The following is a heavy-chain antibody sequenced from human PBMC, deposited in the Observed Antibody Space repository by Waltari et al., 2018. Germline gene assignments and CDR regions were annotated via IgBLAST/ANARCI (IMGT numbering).Heavy chain of an antibody. CDR1: GFTFSSYG. V-gene: IGHV3-30*02. CDR2: IRYDGSNK. D-gene: IGHD1-26*01. J-gene: IGHJ4*02. CDR3: AKVGGELPDY. Sequence: QVQLVESGGGVVQPGGSLRLSCAASGFTFSSYGMHWVRQAPGKGLEWVTFIRYDGSNKYYADSVNGRFTISRDNSKNTLYLQMNSLRAEDTAVYYCAKVGGELPDYWGQGTLVTVSS.